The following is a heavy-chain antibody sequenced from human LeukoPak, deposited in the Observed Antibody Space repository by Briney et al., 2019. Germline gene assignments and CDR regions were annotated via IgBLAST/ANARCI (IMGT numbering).Heavy chain of an antibody. CDR2: ISSSGSTI. D-gene: IGHD3-10*01. J-gene: IGHJ4*02. CDR1: GFTFSSYE. CDR3: ARDGPWFAKNFDY. Sequence: PGGSLRLSCAASGFTFSSYEMNWVRQAPGKGLEGVSYISSSGSTIYYADSVKGRFTISRDNAKNSLYLQMNSLRAEDTAVYYCARDGPWFAKNFDYWGQGTLVTVSP. V-gene: IGHV3-48*03.